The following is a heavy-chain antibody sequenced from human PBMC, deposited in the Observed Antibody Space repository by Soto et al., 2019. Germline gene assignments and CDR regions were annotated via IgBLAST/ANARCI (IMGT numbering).Heavy chain of an antibody. CDR2: IWYDGSNR. J-gene: IGHJ6*01. CDR1: GFTFSSYG. Sequence: QVQLVESGGGVVQPGRSLRLSCAASGFTFSSYGMHWVRQAPGKGLEWVAVIWYDGSNRDYADSVKGRFTISRDNSKNTLYLQMNSLRAEDTAVYFCARVYCSSTSCYSYYYYGMDVW. V-gene: IGHV3-33*01. D-gene: IGHD2-2*01. CDR3: ARVYCSSTSCYSYYYYGMDV.